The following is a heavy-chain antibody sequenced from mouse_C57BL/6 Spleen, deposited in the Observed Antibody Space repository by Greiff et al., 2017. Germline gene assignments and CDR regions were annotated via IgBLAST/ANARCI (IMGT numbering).Heavy chain of an antibody. CDR1: GYTFTSYW. CDR3: ARSYSYYFDY. CDR2: IHPNSGST. D-gene: IGHD1-1*01. Sequence: VQLQQPGAELVKPGASVKLSCKASGYTFTSYWMHWVKQRPGQGLEWIGMIHPNSGSTNYNEKFKSRATLTVDKSSSTAYMQLSSLTSEDSAVYYCARSYSYYFDYWGQGTTLTVSS. V-gene: IGHV1-64*01. J-gene: IGHJ2*01.